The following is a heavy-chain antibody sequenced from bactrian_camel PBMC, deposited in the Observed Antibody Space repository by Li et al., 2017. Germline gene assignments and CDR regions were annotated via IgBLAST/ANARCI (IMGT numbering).Heavy chain of an antibody. CDR2: IGRGLST. J-gene: IGHJ4*01. CDR3: ATDPTSVTRCFGNYALQPGSYKN. D-gene: IGHD2*01. CDR1: GDHQRSYC. V-gene: IGHV3S55*01. Sequence: HVQLVESGGGSVQAGGSLRLSCDISGDHQRSYCMGWFRQAPGKEREGVAYIGRGLSTNYADSVKGRFAISSDHDKNTLNLQMNNLKPEDTAMFYCATDPTSVTRCFGNYALQPGSYKNWGQGTQVTVS.